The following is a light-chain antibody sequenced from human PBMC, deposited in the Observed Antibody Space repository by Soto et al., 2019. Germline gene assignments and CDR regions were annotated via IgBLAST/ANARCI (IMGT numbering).Light chain of an antibody. CDR1: QDIRNE. Sequence: ASQMTQAPSALSASVGDRVTIACRASQDIRNELAWYQHNPGKAPKLLIYAASYLQGGVPSRVRGAGSGTAFTLTISSLQPEDFATYYCLQDYNYPRTFGQGTKVEIK. CDR2: AAS. V-gene: IGKV1-6*01. J-gene: IGKJ1*01. CDR3: LQDYNYPRT.